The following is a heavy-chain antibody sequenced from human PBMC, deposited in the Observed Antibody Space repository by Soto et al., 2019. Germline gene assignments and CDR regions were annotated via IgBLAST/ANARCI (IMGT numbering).Heavy chain of an antibody. J-gene: IGHJ6*02. CDR2: INPSGGST. CDR1: GYTFTSYY. V-gene: IGHV1-46*01. CDR3: ARAPTTVSYYYGMDV. D-gene: IGHD4-4*01. Sequence: ASVKVSCKASGYTFTSYYMHWVRQAPGQGREWMGIINPSGGSTSYAQKFQGRVTMTRNTSTSTVYMELSSLRSEDTAVYYCARAPTTVSYYYGMDVWGQGXTVTVSS.